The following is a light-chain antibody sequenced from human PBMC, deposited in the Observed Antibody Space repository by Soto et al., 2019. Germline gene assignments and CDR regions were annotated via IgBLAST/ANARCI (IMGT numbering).Light chain of an antibody. Sequence: EIVMTQSPAILSVSPGERVTLSCRASQSVNRNLAWYQQTPGQAPRLLIYGASSMATGTPDRFSGSASGTDFILTITSLQSADFNVYYCLHNYNWTCGTFTFSTGKRVDDK. CDR1: QSVNRN. CDR3: LHNYNWTCGTFT. J-gene: IGKJ3*01. V-gene: IGKV3-15*01. CDR2: GAS.